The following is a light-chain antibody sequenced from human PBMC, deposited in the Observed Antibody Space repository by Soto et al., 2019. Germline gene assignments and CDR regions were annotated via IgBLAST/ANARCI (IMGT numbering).Light chain of an antibody. J-gene: IGKJ4*01. V-gene: IGKV1-33*01. CDR2: DAS. CDR3: QQYDNLVALT. CDR1: QDISNY. Sequence: DIQMTQSPSSLSASVGDRVTITCQASQDISNYLNWYQQKLGKDPKLLIYDASNLETGVASRFSGSGSGTDFTFAISSLQDEDIATYYCQQYDNLVALTCGGGPKVEIK.